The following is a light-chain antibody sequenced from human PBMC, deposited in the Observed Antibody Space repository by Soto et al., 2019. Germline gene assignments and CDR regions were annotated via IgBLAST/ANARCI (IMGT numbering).Light chain of an antibody. CDR3: QHYKNYPWT. CDR1: QGVGRY. J-gene: IGKJ1*01. V-gene: IGKV1-8*01. Sequence: AIRMPQSPSSLSASAGDRVAIACRASQGVGRYLAWYQQKPGQAPKLLIYGASTWQSGVPSRFSGGGSGTDFTLTISCLQSEDFATYYCQHYKNYPWTFGQGTKVEIK. CDR2: GAS.